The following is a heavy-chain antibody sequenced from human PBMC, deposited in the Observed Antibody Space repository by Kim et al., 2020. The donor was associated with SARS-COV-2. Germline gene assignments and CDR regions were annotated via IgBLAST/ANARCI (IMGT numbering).Heavy chain of an antibody. D-gene: IGHD6-13*01. CDR3: ARGQVAAAWPL. CDR2: N. Sequence: NNSNPSLKSRVTISIDTSKNQFSLKVTSITAADTAVYYCARGQVAAAWPLWGQGTLVTVSS. J-gene: IGHJ4*02. V-gene: IGHV4-34*01.